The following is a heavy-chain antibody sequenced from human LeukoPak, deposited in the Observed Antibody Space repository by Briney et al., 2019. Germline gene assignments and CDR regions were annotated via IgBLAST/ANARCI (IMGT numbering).Heavy chain of an antibody. CDR2: IYYSGST. J-gene: IGHJ4*02. CDR1: GXSISSYY. CDR3: AREGWYYFDY. V-gene: IGHV4-59*01. Sequence: PSETLSLTCTVSGXSISSYYWSWIRQPPGKGLEWIGYIYYSGSTNYNPSLKSRVTISVDTSKNQFSLKLSSVTAADTAVYYCAREGWYYFDYWGQGTLVTVSS.